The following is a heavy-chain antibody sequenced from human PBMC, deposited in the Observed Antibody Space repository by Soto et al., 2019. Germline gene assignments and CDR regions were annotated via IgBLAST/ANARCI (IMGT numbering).Heavy chain of an antibody. V-gene: IGHV3-74*01. CDR2: INSDGSST. CDR1: GITFSNYA. D-gene: IGHD2-2*01. Sequence: PGGSLRLSCAASGITFSNYALSWVRQAPGKGLVWVSSINSDGSSTNYADSVKGRFTISRDSAKNTLFLQMNSLRAEDTAVYYSAIRYCSGTSCYYYWGQGTLVTVSS. CDR3: AIRYCSGTSCYYY. J-gene: IGHJ4*01.